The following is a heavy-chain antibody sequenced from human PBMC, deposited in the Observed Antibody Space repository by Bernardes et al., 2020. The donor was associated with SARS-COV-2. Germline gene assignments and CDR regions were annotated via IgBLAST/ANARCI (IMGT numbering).Heavy chain of an antibody. CDR3: ARGVSTGGYYGMDV. D-gene: IGHD2-8*02. CDR2: ISANGIST. CDR1: GFTFSTYA. V-gene: IGHV3-64*02. J-gene: IGHJ6*02. Sequence: GGSLRLSCAASGFTFSTYAMHWVRQAPGKGLEFVSTISANGISTYYADSVKGRIIVSRDNSKNTLYLQMDRLRAEDMAVYFCARGVSTGGYYGMDVWGQGSTVSVSS.